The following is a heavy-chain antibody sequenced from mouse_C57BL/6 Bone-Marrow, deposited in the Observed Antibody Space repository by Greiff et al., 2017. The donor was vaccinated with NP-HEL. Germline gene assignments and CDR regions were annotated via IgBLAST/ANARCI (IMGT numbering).Heavy chain of an antibody. CDR2: IYPRSGNT. Sequence: QVQLKQSGAELARPGASVKLSCKASGYTFTSYGISWVKQRPGQGLEWIGEIYPRSGNTYYNEKFEGKATLTADKSSSTAYMELRSLTSEDSAVYFCARERLHWYFDVWGTGTTVTVSS. CDR1: GYTFTSYG. D-gene: IGHD2-2*01. CDR3: ARERLHWYFDV. V-gene: IGHV1-81*01. J-gene: IGHJ1*03.